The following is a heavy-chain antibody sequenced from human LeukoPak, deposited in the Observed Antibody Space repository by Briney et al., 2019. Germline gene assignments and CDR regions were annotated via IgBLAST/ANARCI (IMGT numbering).Heavy chain of an antibody. D-gene: IGHD1-14*01. CDR3: AQQGEPDFDY. J-gene: IGHJ4*02. Sequence: ASVKVSCKVSGYTLTELSMHWVRQAPGKGLEWMGGFDPEDGETIYAQKFQGRVTTTEDTSTDTAYMELSSLRSEDTAVYYCAQQGEPDFDYWGQGTLVTVSS. V-gene: IGHV1-24*01. CDR1: GYTLTELS. CDR2: FDPEDGET.